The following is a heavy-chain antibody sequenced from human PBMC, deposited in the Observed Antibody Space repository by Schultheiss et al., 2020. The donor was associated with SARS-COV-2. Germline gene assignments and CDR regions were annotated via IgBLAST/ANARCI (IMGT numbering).Heavy chain of an antibody. Sequence: SETLSLTCAVYGGSFSGYYWSWIRQSPGKGLEWIGEINHSGSTNYNPSLKSRVTISVDTSKNQFSLKLSSVTAADTAVYYCARAVVVTAKNFDYWGQGTLVTVSS. D-gene: IGHD2-21*02. V-gene: IGHV4-34*01. CDR2: INHSGST. CDR1: GGSFSGYY. J-gene: IGHJ4*02. CDR3: ARAVVVTAKNFDY.